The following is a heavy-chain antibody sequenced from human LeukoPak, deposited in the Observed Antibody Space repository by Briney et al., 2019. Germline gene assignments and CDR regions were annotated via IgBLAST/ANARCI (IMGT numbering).Heavy chain of an antibody. CDR1: GFTFSSYS. D-gene: IGHD4-17*01. CDR2: ISSSSSYI. CDR3: AKDGDYGTQNFDY. Sequence: GGSLRLSCAASGFTFSSYSMNWVRQAPGKGLEWVSSISSSSSYIYYADSVKGRFTISRDNSKNTLYLQMNSLRAEDTAVYYCAKDGDYGTQNFDYWGQGTLVTVSS. V-gene: IGHV3-21*04. J-gene: IGHJ4*02.